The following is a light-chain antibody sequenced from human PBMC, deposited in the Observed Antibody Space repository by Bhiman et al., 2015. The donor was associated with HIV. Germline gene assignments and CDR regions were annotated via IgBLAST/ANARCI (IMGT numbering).Light chain of an antibody. CDR3: QVWDTTSDHLWV. J-gene: IGLJ3*02. CDR1: SSNIGNNY. V-gene: IGLV1-51*01. CDR2: DNN. Sequence: QSVLTQPPSVSAAPGQKVTISCSGSSSNIGNNYVSWYQQLPGTAPKIIIYDNNKRPSGIPDRFSGSKSGNTATLTISRVEAGDEAEYYCQVWDTTSDHLWVFGGGTKLTVL.